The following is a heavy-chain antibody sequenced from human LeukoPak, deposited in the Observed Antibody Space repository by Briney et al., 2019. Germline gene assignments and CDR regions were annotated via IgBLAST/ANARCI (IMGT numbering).Heavy chain of an antibody. Sequence: PGGSLRLSCAASGFTFNTNAMSWVRQAPGKGLEWVSAISGRTGGTYYADSVKDRFTISRGNSKSTLYLQMDSLRAEDTAVYYCAKCGNSGCHLIDYWGQGTLVTVSS. CDR1: GFTFNTNA. D-gene: IGHD5-12*01. V-gene: IGHV3-23*01. CDR2: ISGRTGGT. CDR3: AKCGNSGCHLIDY. J-gene: IGHJ4*02.